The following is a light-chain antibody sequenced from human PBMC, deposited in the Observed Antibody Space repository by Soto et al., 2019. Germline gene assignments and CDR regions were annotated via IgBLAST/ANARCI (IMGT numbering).Light chain of an antibody. CDR2: GAS. Sequence: DIQMAQSPTSLSASVGDRVTITCRASQSISRYLNWYQQKPGKAPKLLIYGASTLQGGVPSRFSGSGSGTDFTLTINSLQPEDFASYFCHQSYSTPHTFGQGTKLETK. CDR3: HQSYSTPHT. V-gene: IGKV1-39*01. CDR1: QSISRY. J-gene: IGKJ2*01.